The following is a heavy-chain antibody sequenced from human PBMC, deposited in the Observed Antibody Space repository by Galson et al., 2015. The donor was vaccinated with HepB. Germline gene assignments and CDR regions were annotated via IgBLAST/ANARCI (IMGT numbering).Heavy chain of an antibody. D-gene: IGHD6-13*01. CDR1: GYTFAHYY. V-gene: IGHV1-46*01. Sequence: SVKVSCKASGYTFAHYYMHWARQAPGQGLEWMGAINPSVGTTTYAQKFQGRVTMNSDMSASTVYWDLRSLTSEDTGVYYCARVSWGDLDYWGQGTLVTVSS. CDR3: ARVSWGDLDY. CDR2: INPSVGTT. J-gene: IGHJ4*02.